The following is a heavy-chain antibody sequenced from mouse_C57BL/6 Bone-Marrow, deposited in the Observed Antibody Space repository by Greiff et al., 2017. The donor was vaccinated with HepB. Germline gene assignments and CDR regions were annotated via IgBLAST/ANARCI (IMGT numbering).Heavy chain of an antibody. J-gene: IGHJ4*01. V-gene: IGHV3-6*01. CDR3: AKKKHYYAMDY. CDR2: ISYDGSN. CDR1: GYSITSGYY. Sequence: ESGPGLVKPSQSLSLTCSVPGYSITSGYYWNWIRQFPGNKLEWLGYISYDGSNNYNPSLKNRISITRDTSKNQFFLKVNSVTTEDTATYYCAKKKHYYAMDYWGQGTSVTVSS.